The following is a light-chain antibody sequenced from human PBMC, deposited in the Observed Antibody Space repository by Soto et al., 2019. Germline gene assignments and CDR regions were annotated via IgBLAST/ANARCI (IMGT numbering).Light chain of an antibody. CDR1: SGSVSSTNY. CDR2: TTN. CDR3: SSYAGNNNYV. Sequence: QTVVTQEPSFSVSPGGTVTLTCGLTSGSVSSTNYPGWYQQTPGQAPRTLIYTTNTRSSGVPDRFSGSILGNKAALTITGAQADDEADYYCSSYAGNNNYVFGTGTKLTVL. J-gene: IGLJ1*01. V-gene: IGLV8-61*01.